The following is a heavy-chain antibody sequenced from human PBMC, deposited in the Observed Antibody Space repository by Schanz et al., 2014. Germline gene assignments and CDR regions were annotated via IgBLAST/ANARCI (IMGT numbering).Heavy chain of an antibody. D-gene: IGHD2-21*01. Sequence: EVQLVESGGGLIQPGGSLRLSCAASGYTVSSNYMSWVRQAPGKGLEWVSVIFGGGSTYYADSVKGRFTISRDNSKNTLSLQMNSLRAEDTAVYYCAKGQLLSYYFDYWGQGTLVTVSS. CDR1: GYTVSSNY. CDR2: IFGGGST. V-gene: IGHV3-53*01. J-gene: IGHJ4*02. CDR3: AKGQLLSYYFDY.